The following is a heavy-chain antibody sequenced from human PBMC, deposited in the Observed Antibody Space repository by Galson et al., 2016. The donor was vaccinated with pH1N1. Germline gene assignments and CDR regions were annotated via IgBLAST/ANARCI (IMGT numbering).Heavy chain of an antibody. CDR2: IGGIFRSA. V-gene: IGHV1-69*13. Sequence: SVKVSCKASGGPLNSHAISWVRQAPGQGLEWMGRIGGIFRSANYAQKFQGRVTITADEFMSTTYMELSSLRSDDTAVYYCARVSGYNSGYIDSWGQGTLVTVSS. CDR1: GGPLNSHA. D-gene: IGHD5-18*01. CDR3: ARVSGYNSGYIDS. J-gene: IGHJ4*02.